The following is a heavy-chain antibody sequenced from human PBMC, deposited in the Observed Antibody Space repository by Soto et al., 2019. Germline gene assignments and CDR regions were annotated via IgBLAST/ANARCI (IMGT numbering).Heavy chain of an antibody. Sequence: SETLSLTCTVSGGSISSGGYYWSWIRQHPGKGLEWIGYIYYSGSTYYNPSLKSRVTISVDTSKNQFSLKLSSVTAADTAVYYCAMHGNTAMVTFYFDYCGQGPLVTVSS. V-gene: IGHV4-31*03. CDR1: GGSISSGGYY. CDR2: IYYSGST. D-gene: IGHD5-18*01. CDR3: AMHGNTAMVTFYFDY. J-gene: IGHJ4*02.